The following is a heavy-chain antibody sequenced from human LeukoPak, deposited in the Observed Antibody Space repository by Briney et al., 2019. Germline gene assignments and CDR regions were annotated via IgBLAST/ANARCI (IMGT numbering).Heavy chain of an antibody. CDR1: GDSISRYY. CDR2: IHYSGST. J-gene: IGHJ6*02. CDR3: ARNCASGNYFDFYYYNMDV. D-gene: IGHD3-10*01. V-gene: IGHV4-59*01. Sequence: SEALSLTCTVSGDSISRYYWSWIRQPPGKGLEWIGYIHYSGSTNNNPSLKSRLTISIDTSKNQFSLKLSSVTAADTAVYYCARNCASGNYFDFYYYNMDVWGQGTTVTVSS.